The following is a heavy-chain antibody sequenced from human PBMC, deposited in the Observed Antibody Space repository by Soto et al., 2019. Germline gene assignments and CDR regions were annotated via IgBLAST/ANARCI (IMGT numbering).Heavy chain of an antibody. CDR1: GGTFSSYA. D-gene: IGHD2-21*02. CDR2: IIPIFGTA. CDR3: ARGHIVVVTPKNYGMDV. J-gene: IGHJ6*02. V-gene: IGHV1-69*13. Sequence: SLKVSCKASGGTFSSYAISWVRQAPGQGLGWMGGIIPIFGTANYAQKFQGRVTITADESTSTAYMELSSLRSEDTAVYYCARGHIVVVTPKNYGMDVWGQGTTVTVSS.